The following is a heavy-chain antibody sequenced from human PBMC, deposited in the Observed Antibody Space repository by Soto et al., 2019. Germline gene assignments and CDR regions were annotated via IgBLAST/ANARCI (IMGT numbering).Heavy chain of an antibody. CDR1: GGTFSSYA. J-gene: IGHJ5*02. CDR2: IIPIFGTA. CDR3: ARLITMVRGVSNWFDP. V-gene: IGHV1-69*13. Sequence: SVKVSCKASGGTFSSYAISWVRQAPGQGLEWMGGIIPIFGTANYAQKFQGRVTITADESTSTAYMELSSLRSEGTAVYYCARLITMVRGVSNWFDPWGQGTLVTVSS. D-gene: IGHD3-10*01.